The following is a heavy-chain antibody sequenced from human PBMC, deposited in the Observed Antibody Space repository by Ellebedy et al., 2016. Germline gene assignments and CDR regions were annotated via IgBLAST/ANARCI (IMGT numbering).Heavy chain of an antibody. CDR1: GFTFSSYA. J-gene: IGHJ4*02. D-gene: IGHD1-20*01. V-gene: IGHV3-23*01. Sequence: GESLKISCAASGFTFSSYAMSWVRQAPGKGLEWVSGITGRSTHTYYADSVKGRFTISRDNSKNTLSLQMHSLRAEDTAVYYCATGITGTTFLMDYWGQGTLVTVSS. CDR3: ATGITGTTFLMDY. CDR2: ITGRSTHT.